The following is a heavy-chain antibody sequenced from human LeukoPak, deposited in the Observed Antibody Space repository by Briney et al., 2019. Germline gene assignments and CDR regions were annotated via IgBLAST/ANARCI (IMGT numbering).Heavy chain of an antibody. Sequence: PGGSLRLSCAASGFAFDDYAMHSVRQAPGEGLEWVSGISWNRGSIGYADSVKGRFTISRDNARMSLYLQMNSLRAEDTALYYCAKGYCSSISCHADYWGQGTLVTASS. CDR3: AKGYCSSISCHADY. D-gene: IGHD2-2*01. CDR2: ISWNRGSI. J-gene: IGHJ4*02. CDR1: GFAFDDYA. V-gene: IGHV3-9*01.